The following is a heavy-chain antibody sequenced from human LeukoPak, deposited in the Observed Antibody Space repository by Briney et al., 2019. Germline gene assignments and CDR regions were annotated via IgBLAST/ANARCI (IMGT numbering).Heavy chain of an antibody. CDR1: GDSVSSNSVT. CDR2: TYYRSTWYN. Sequence: SQTLSLTCAISGDSVSSNSVTWNWIRQSPSRGLEWLGRTYYRSTWYNDYAVSVRGRITVNPDTSKNQLSLHLNSVTPEDTAVYCCARRLTEYDCFDPWGQGILVTVSS. CDR3: ARRLTEYDCFDP. J-gene: IGHJ5*02. V-gene: IGHV6-1*01. D-gene: IGHD2-21*02.